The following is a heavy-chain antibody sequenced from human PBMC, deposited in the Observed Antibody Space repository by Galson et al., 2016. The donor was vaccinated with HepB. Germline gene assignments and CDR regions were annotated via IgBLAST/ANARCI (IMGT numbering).Heavy chain of an antibody. CDR2: ISSRSDYI. CDR3: ARNGDLDGCYYGRDFDI. J-gene: IGHJ3*02. Sequence: SLRLSCAASGFTFSSYSMNWVRQAPGKGLEWVSSISSRSDYIYYADSVKGRFTISRDNSKNSLYLQMNSLRAEDTALYYCARNGDLDGCYYGRDFDIWGQGTMVTVSS. CDR1: GFTFSSYS. V-gene: IGHV3-21*01. D-gene: IGHD1-26*01.